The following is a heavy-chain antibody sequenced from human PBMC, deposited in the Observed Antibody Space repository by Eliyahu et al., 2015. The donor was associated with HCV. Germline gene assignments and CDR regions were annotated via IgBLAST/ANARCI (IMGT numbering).Heavy chain of an antibody. Sequence: QVQLVQSGTEVKKPGSSVXVSCKASGGTFSSYAISWVRQXPGQGLEWMGRIIPILGIANYAQKFQGRVTITADKSTSTAYMELSSLRSEDTAVYYCASEKLRYFDWNPDYWGQGTLVTVSS. CDR2: IIPILGIA. D-gene: IGHD3-9*01. CDR3: ASEKLRYFDWNPDY. V-gene: IGHV1-69*04. CDR1: GGTFSSYA. J-gene: IGHJ4*02.